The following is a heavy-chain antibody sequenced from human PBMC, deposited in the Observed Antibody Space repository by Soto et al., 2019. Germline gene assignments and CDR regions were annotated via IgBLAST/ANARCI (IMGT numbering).Heavy chain of an antibody. CDR1: GGTFSSYA. V-gene: IGHV1-69*01. J-gene: IGHJ6*02. D-gene: IGHD2-2*01. Sequence: QVQLVQSGAEVKKPGSSVKVSCKASGGTFSSYAISWVRQAPGQGLEWMGGIIPIFGTANYAQKFQGRVTITAEESTGTAYMELSRLRSEDTAVYYCARGRQNIVVVPAEVLSVYYGMDVWGQGTTVTVSS. CDR3: ARGRQNIVVVPAEVLSVYYGMDV. CDR2: IIPIFGTA.